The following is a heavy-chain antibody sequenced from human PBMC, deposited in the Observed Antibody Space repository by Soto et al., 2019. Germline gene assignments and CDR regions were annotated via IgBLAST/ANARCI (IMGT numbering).Heavy chain of an antibody. D-gene: IGHD6-13*01. J-gene: IGHJ6*02. V-gene: IGHV3-21*01. CDR2: ISSSSSYI. Sequence: RLSCAASVFTFSRHSMNWVRQAPGKGLEWVSSISSSSSYIYYADSVKGRFTISRDNAKNSLYLQMNSLRAEDTAVYYCARDLAAAVSYGMDGWGQGTTVTVSS. CDR1: VFTFSRHS. CDR3: ARDLAAAVSYGMDG.